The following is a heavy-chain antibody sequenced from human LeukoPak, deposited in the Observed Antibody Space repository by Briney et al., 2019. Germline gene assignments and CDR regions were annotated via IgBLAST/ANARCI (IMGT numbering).Heavy chain of an antibody. Sequence: SETLSLTCAVYGGSFSGYYWSWIRQPPGKGLEWIGEINHSGSTNYNPSLKSRVTISVDTSKNQFSLKLSSVTAADTAVYYCARGPSAGARGYYYYYYYMDVWGKGTTVTVSS. CDR1: GGSFSGYY. V-gene: IGHV4-34*01. CDR3: ARGPSAGARGYYYYYYYMDV. CDR2: INHSGST. D-gene: IGHD6-13*01. J-gene: IGHJ6*03.